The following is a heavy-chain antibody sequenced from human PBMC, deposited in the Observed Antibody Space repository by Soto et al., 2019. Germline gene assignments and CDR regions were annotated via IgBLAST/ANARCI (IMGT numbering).Heavy chain of an antibody. V-gene: IGHV1-3*03. CDR1: GYTFTSYA. D-gene: IGHD2-2*03. CDR2: INAGNGNT. J-gene: IGHJ4*02. CDR3: TTELDIVLVPAALFDY. Sequence: GASVKVSCKASGYTFTSYAMHWVRQAPGQRLEWMGWINAGNGNTKYSQEFQGRVTITRDTSASTAYMELNSLKTEDTAVYYCTTELDIVLVPAALFDYWGQGTLVTVSS.